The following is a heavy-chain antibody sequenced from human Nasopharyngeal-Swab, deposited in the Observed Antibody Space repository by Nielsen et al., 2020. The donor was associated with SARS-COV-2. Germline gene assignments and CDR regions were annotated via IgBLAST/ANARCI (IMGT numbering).Heavy chain of an antibody. J-gene: IGHJ3*02. CDR3: AKELAYCGGDCYSAAFDI. D-gene: IGHD2-21*02. CDR2: ISYDGRNK. V-gene: IGHV3-30*04. Sequence: GGSLRLSCAASGFTFSSYAIHWVRQAPGKGLEWVTFISYDGRNKYYADSVKGRFTISRDNSKNTLYLQMNSLRAEDTAVYYCAKELAYCGGDCYSAAFDIWGQGTVVVVSS. CDR1: GFTFSSYA.